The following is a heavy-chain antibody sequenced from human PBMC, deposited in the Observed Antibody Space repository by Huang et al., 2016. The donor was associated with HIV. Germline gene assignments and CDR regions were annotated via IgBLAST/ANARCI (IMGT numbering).Heavy chain of an antibody. J-gene: IGHJ4*02. V-gene: IGHV3-74*01. Sequence: EVQLVESGEGLVQPGGSLRLSCAASGFTFSSYWMHWVRQAPGKGLWGVSRINRDGSSTSYADSVKGRFTISRDNAKNTLYLQMNSLRAEDTAVYYCARDSQQWLVEDYWGQGTLVTVSS. D-gene: IGHD6-19*01. CDR2: INRDGSST. CDR3: ARDSQQWLVEDY. CDR1: GFTFSSYW.